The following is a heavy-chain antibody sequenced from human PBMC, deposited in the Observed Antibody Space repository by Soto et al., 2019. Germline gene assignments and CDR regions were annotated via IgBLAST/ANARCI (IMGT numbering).Heavy chain of an antibody. CDR2: ISAYNGNT. CDR3: ASEDRPLSWFAP. J-gene: IGHJ5*02. CDR1: GYTFTSYG. Sequence: ASVKVSCKASGYTFTSYGISWVRQAPGQGLEWMGWISAYNGNTNYAQKLQGRVTMTTDTSTSTAYMELRSLRYDDTAVYYCASEDRPLSWFAPWGQGTLVTVSS. V-gene: IGHV1-18*04.